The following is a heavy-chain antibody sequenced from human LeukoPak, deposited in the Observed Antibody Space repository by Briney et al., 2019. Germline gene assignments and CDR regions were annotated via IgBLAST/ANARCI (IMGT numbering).Heavy chain of an antibody. CDR1: GGSISSRSHY. Sequence: PSETLSLTCTVSGGSISSRSHYWGWIRQPPGKGPEWIGSIYHSGSTYYNPSLKSRVTISVDTSKKQFSLRLNSVTAADTAVYYCARLADYYYYMDVWGKGTTVTVSS. CDR3: ARLADYYYYMDV. J-gene: IGHJ6*03. CDR2: IYHSGST. D-gene: IGHD6-25*01. V-gene: IGHV4-39*07.